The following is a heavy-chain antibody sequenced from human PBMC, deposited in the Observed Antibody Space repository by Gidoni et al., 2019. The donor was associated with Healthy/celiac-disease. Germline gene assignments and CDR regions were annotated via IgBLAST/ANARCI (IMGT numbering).Heavy chain of an antibody. J-gene: IGHJ5*02. CDR1: GGSISSSRYS. CDR3: ARIGYSSSWYTPHNWFDP. V-gene: IGHV4-39*01. D-gene: IGHD6-13*01. CDR2: IYYRGST. Sequence: QLQLQESGPGLVKPSETLSLTCTVSGGSISSSRYSWGWIRQPPGKGLEWIGSIYYRGSTYYNPSLKSRVTISVDTSKNQFSLKLSSVTAADTAVYYCARIGYSSSWYTPHNWFDPWGQGTLVTVSS.